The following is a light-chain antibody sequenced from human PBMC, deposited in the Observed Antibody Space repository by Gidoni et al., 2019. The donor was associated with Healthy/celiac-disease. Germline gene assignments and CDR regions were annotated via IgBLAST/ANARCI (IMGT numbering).Light chain of an antibody. V-gene: IGKV3-11*01. CDR3: QQSSNWPRGT. CDR1: QSVSTS. J-gene: IGKJ3*01. CDR2: DAS. Sequence: EIVLTQSPATLSLSPGERATLSCRASQSVSTSLAWYQQKPGQAPRLLIYDASNRATGIPARFSGSGSGTDFTLTISSLEPEDFAVYYCQQSSNWPRGTFGPGTKVDIK.